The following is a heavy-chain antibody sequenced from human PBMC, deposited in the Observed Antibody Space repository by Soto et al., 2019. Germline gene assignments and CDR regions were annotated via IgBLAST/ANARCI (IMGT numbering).Heavy chain of an antibody. CDR2: IRSKANSYAT. CDR1: GFTFSGSA. Sequence: EVPLVESGGGLVQPGGSLKLSCAASGFTFSGSAMHWVRQASGKGLEWVGRIRSKANSYATAYAASVKGRFTISRDDSKNTAYLQMNSLKTEDTAVYYCTGNVDGIVVVPATRDWGQGALVTVSS. D-gene: IGHD2-21*02. CDR3: TGNVDGIVVVPATRD. J-gene: IGHJ4*02. V-gene: IGHV3-73*01.